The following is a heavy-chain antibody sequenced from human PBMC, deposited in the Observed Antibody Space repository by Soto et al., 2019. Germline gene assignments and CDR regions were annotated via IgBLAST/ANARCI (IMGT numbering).Heavy chain of an antibody. CDR1: GFTFSSYG. J-gene: IGHJ4*02. CDR3: ARRPTPYYFDY. Sequence: PGGSLRLSCAASGFTFSSYGMHWVRQAPGKGLEWVAVISYDGSNKYYADSVKGRFTISRDNSQNTLYLQMNSPTAEDTADYYCARRPTPYYFDYWGQGTLVTVSS. CDR2: ISYDGSNK. V-gene: IGHV3-30*03.